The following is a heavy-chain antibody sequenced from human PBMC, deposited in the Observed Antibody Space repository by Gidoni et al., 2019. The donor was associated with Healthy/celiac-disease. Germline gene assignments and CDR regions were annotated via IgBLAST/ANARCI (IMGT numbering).Heavy chain of an antibody. D-gene: IGHD2-21*01. Sequence: EVQLVESGGGLVQPGRSLRLSCAASGFTFDDYAMHWVRQAPGKGLGWVSGISWNSGSIGYADSVKGRFTISRDNAKNSLYLQMNSLRAEDTALYYCAKEAVMYYFDYWGQGTLVTVSS. V-gene: IGHV3-9*01. CDR1: GFTFDDYA. CDR2: ISWNSGSI. CDR3: AKEAVMYYFDY. J-gene: IGHJ4*02.